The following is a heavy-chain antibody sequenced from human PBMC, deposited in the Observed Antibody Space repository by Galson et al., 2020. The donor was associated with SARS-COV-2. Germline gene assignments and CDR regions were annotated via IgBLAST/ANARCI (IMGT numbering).Heavy chain of an antibody. CDR3: ARDWLRGGYYYYMDV. Sequence: ASVKVPCKASGYTFTSYGISWVRQAPGQGLEWMGWISAYNGNTNYAQQLQGRVTMTTDTSTSTAYMELRSLNSDDTAVDYCARDWLRGGYYYYMDVWGKGTTVTVSS. CDR2: ISAYNGNT. D-gene: IGHD3-10*01. J-gene: IGHJ6*03. V-gene: IGHV1-18*01. CDR1: GYTFTSYG.